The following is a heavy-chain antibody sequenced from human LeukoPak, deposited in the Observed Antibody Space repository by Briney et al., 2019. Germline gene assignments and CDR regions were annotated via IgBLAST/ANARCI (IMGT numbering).Heavy chain of an antibody. CDR3: AIDRGIAVENFYYYGMDV. V-gene: IGHV1-2*02. CDR2: INPNSGGT. J-gene: IGHJ6*02. Sequence: ASVKVSCKASGYTFTGYYMHWVRPAPGQGLEWMGWINPNSGGTNYAQKFQGRVTMTRDTSISTAYMELSRLRSDDTAVYYLAIDRGIAVENFYYYGMDVWGQGTTVTVSS. D-gene: IGHD6-19*01. CDR1: GYTFTGYY.